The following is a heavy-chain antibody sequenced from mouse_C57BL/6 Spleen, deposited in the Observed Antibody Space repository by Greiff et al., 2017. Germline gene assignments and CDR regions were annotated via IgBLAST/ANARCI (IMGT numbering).Heavy chain of an antibody. CDR3: ARSENYYYGSSSFAY. J-gene: IGHJ3*01. Sequence: VQLKQPGAELVKPGASVKLSCKASGYTFTSYWMHWVKQRPGRGLEWIGRIDPNSGGTKYNEKFKSKATLTVDKPSSTAYMQLSSLTSEDSAVYYCARSENYYYGSSSFAYWGQGTLVTVSA. V-gene: IGHV1-72*01. CDR2: IDPNSGGT. D-gene: IGHD1-1*01. CDR1: GYTFTSYW.